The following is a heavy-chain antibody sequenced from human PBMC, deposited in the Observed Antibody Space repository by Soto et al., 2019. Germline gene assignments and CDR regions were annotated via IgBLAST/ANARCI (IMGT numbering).Heavy chain of an antibody. CDR3: AADQEYSSSSAWVAFDI. V-gene: IGHV1-58*01. Sequence: ASVKVSCKASGFTFTSSAVQWVRQARGQRLEWIGWIVVGSGNTNYAQKFQERVTITRDMSTSTSYMELSSLRSEDTAVYYCAADQEYSSSSAWVAFDIWGQGTMVTVSS. CDR1: GFTFTSSA. CDR2: IVVGSGNT. D-gene: IGHD6-6*01. J-gene: IGHJ3*02.